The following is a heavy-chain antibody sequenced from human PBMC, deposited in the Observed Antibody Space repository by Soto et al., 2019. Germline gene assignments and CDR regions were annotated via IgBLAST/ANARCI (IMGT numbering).Heavy chain of an antibody. CDR1: GFTFDDRA. CDR2: ISWNSGNI. V-gene: IGHV3-9*01. CDR3: ATQNWSCKIINCYLDY. J-gene: IGHJ4*02. Sequence: EVQLVESGGALVQPGRSLRLSCAASGFTFDDRAMHWVRQAPGKGLEWVSSISWNSGNIGYADSVKGRFTISRDNAKNSLYLQMNSLRAEDTALYYCATQNWSCKIINCYLDYWGQGPLVTVSS. D-gene: IGHD3-3*01.